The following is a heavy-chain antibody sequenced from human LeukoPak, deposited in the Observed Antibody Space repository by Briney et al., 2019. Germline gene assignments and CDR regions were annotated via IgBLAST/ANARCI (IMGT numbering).Heavy chain of an antibody. V-gene: IGHV3-30*04. CDR1: GFTFSSYA. D-gene: IGHD2-15*01. CDR3: ARGGYCSGGSCYFSYYYYYGMDV. Sequence: GGSLRLSCAASGFTFSSYAMSWVRQAPGKGLEWVAVISYDGSNKYYADSVKGRFTISRDNSKNTLYLQMNSLRAEDTAVYYCARGGYCSGGSCYFSYYYYYGMDVWGQGTTVTVSS. CDR2: ISYDGSNK. J-gene: IGHJ6*02.